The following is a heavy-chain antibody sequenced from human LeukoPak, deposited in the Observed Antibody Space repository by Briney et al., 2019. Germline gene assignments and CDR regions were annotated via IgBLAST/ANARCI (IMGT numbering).Heavy chain of an antibody. J-gene: IGHJ4*02. CDR2: IKPSGDGA. Sequence: ASVKVSCKTSGYTFISYYIHWVRQAPAQGLEWMGIIKPSGDGADYAQKFQGRITLTRDMSTSTVSMELSSLRAEDTAEYFCARAYGDYFDYWGQGTLVTVS. V-gene: IGHV1-46*01. CDR3: ARAYGDYFDY. D-gene: IGHD4-17*01. CDR1: GYTFISYY.